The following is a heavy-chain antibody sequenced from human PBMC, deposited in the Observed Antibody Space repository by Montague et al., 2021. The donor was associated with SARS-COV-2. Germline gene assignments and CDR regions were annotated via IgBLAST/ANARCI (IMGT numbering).Heavy chain of an antibody. CDR1: GFSLSTSGVG. D-gene: IGHD7-27*01. Sequence: PALVKPTQTLTLTCTFSGFSLSTSGVGVGWIRQPPGKALEWLALIYWDDDKRYSPSLKSRLTITKDTSKNQVVLTMTNMDPVDTATYYCAHRPGAWVRAAFDYWGQGTLVTVSS. CDR2: IYWDDDK. J-gene: IGHJ4*02. CDR3: AHRPGAWVRAAFDY. V-gene: IGHV2-5*02.